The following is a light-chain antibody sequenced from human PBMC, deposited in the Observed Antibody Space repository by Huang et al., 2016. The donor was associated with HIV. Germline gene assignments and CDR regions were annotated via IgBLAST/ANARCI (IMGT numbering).Light chain of an antibody. CDR1: QGISSY. CDR2: AAS. V-gene: IGKV1-9*01. J-gene: IGKJ4*01. CDR3: QQLNSYPLT. Sequence: IQLTQSPSSLSASVGGRVTITCRASQGISSYLAWYQQKPGKAPKLLIEAASTLQSWVPSRFSGAVSGKNFTLTISSLQPEDFATYYCQQLNSYPLTFGGGTEVEIK.